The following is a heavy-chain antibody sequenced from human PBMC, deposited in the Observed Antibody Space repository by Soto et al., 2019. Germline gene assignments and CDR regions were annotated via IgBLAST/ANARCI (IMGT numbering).Heavy chain of an antibody. CDR3: ARDPPERSYSSVYYGMDV. J-gene: IGHJ6*02. CDR1: GFTFSSYS. D-gene: IGHD6-19*01. Sequence: GGSLRLSCAASGFTFSSYSMNWVRQAPGKGLEWVSSISSSSSYIYYADSVKGRFTISRDNAKNSLYLQMNGLRAEDTAVYYCARDPPERSYSSVYYGMDVWGQGTTVTVS. V-gene: IGHV3-21*01. CDR2: ISSSSSYI.